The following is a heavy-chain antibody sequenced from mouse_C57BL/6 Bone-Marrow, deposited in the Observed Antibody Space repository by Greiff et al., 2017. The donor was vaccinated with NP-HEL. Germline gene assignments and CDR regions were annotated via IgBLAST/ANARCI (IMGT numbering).Heavy chain of an antibody. CDR1: GYTFTSYW. CDR3: ARSRYYGSSPWFAY. J-gene: IGHJ3*01. Sequence: VQLQQPGAELVKPGASVKMSCKASGYTFTSYWITWVKQRPGQGLEWIGDIYPGSGSTNYNEKFKSKATLTVDTSSSTAYMQLSSLTSEDSAVYYCARSRYYGSSPWFAYWGQGTLVTVSA. D-gene: IGHD1-1*01. V-gene: IGHV1-55*01. CDR2: IYPGSGST.